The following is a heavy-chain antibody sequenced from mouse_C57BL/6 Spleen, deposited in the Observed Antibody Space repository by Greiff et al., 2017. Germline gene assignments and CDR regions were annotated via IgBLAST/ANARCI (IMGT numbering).Heavy chain of an antibody. CDR3: AREITTVFDY. CDR1: GFTFSSYG. J-gene: IGHJ2*01. D-gene: IGHD1-1*01. CDR2: ISSGGSYT. Sequence: EVMLVESGGDLVKPGGSLKLSCAASGFTFSSYGMSWVRQTPDKRLEWVATISSGGSYTYYPDSVKGRFTISRDNAKNTLYLQMSSLKSEDTAMYYCAREITTVFDYWGQGTTLTVSS. V-gene: IGHV5-6*02.